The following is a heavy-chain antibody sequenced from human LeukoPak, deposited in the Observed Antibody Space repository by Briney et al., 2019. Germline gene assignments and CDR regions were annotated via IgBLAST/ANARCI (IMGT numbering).Heavy chain of an antibody. CDR2: IYHSGST. CDR1: LYSISSDYY. J-gene: IGHJ6*03. Sequence: SETLSLTCAVSLYSISSDYYWGWIRQPPGEGLEWIGTIYHSGSTYSNPSLSSRVTISVDTSKNQFSLRLSSVTAADTAVYYCATRPYYYYHMDVWGKGTTVTVSS. D-gene: IGHD6-6*01. V-gene: IGHV4-38-2*01. CDR3: ATRPYYYYHMDV.